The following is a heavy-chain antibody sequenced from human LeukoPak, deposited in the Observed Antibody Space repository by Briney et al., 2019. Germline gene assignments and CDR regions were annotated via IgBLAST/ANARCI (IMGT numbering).Heavy chain of an antibody. J-gene: IGHJ4*02. D-gene: IGHD2-21*02. Sequence: SETLSLTCAVFGGSFNDYYWSWIRQPPGKGLEWIGEINHSGSTNYNPSLKSRVTISVDTSKNQFSLRLSSVTAADTAVYYCARGGFYCGGDCYVDYWGQGTLVTVSS. CDR1: GGSFNDYY. CDR3: ARGGFYCGGDCYVDY. V-gene: IGHV4-34*01. CDR2: INHSGST.